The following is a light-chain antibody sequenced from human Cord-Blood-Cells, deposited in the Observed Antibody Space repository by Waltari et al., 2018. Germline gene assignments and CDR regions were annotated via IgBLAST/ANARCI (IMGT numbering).Light chain of an antibody. V-gene: IGLV2-23*01. CDR2: EGS. J-gene: IGLJ3*02. Sequence: QSALTQPASVSGSPGQSITISCTGTSSDVGSYTLVSWYQQHPGKAPTLRIYEGSKRPSGVSKRFSGSKSGNTASLTISGRQAEDEADYYCCSYAGSSTWVFGGGTKLTVL. CDR3: CSYAGSSTWV. CDR1: SSDVGSYTL.